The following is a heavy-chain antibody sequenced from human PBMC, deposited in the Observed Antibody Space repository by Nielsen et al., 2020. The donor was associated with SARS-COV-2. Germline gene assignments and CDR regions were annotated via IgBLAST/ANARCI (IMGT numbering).Heavy chain of an antibody. D-gene: IGHD6-19*01. CDR1: GFTFDDYT. CDR3: AKGFQWLVLFAFDI. CDR2: ISWDGGST. V-gene: IGHV3-43*01. J-gene: IGHJ3*02. Sequence: GESLKISCAASGFTFDDYTMHWVRQAPGKGLEWVSLISWDGGSTYYADSVKGRFTISRDNSKNSLYLQMNSLRTEDTALYYCAKGFQWLVLFAFDIWGQGTMVTVSS.